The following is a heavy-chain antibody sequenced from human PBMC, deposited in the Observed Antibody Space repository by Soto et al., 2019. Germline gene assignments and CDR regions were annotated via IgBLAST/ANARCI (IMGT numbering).Heavy chain of an antibody. D-gene: IGHD5-12*01. V-gene: IGHV2-5*02. CDR3: AHVYGGYDNFVY. Sequence: QITLKESGPTLVKPTQTLTLTCTFSGFSLSASGVGVGWIRQPPGKAREWLALIYWDDDKRYSPSLKRRLTINKETSKNQVVLTMTNMDPVDTATYYSAHVYGGYDNFVYWGQGTLVTVSS. J-gene: IGHJ4*02. CDR2: IYWDDDK. CDR1: GFSLSASGVG.